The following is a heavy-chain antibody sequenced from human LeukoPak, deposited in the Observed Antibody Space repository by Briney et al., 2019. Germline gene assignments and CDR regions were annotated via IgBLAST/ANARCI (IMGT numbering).Heavy chain of an antibody. D-gene: IGHD5-12*01. CDR1: GFTFSSYA. V-gene: IGHV3-23*01. CDR3: ARDIVAHGGGY. J-gene: IGHJ4*02. Sequence: GGSLRLSCAASGFTFSSYAMSWVRQAPGKGLEWVSAISSNSDGTYYADSVKGRFTISRDNSKNTLYLQMNSLRAEDTAVYYCARDIVAHGGGYWGQGTLVTVSS. CDR2: ISSNSDGT.